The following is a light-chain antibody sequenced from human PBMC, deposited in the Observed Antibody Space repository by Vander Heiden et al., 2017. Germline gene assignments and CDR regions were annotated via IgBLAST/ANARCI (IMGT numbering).Light chain of an antibody. J-gene: IGKJ2*01. Sequence: DIQMTQSPSSLSASVGDRVTITCRASQSISSYLNWYQQKPGKAPKLLIYAASSLHSGVPSRFSGSGSGTDFTLTISSLQPEDFATYYCQQSYITPKTFGPGTKLEIK. CDR1: QSISSY. V-gene: IGKV1-39*01. CDR3: QQSYITPKT. CDR2: AAS.